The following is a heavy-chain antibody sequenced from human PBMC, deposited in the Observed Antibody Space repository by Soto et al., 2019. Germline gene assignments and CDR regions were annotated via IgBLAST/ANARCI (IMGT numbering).Heavy chain of an antibody. J-gene: IGHJ4*02. CDR2: ISYDGRRK. V-gene: IGHV3-30*18. CDR3: AQGGWFGEEAFDN. D-gene: IGHD3-10*01. CDR1: GFSFSSYA. Sequence: QVQLVESGGGVVQPGRSLRLSCAASGFSFSSYAMHWVRQAPGKGLEWVATISYDGRRKYYADSLKGRCTITRDNSKNTLYLEMSSLRDEDTAVYYCAQGGWFGEEAFDNWGQGTLVTVSS.